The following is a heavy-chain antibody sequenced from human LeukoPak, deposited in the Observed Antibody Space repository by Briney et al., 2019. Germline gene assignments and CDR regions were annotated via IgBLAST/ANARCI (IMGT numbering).Heavy chain of an antibody. D-gene: IGHD6-13*01. Sequence: SQTLSLTCAISGDSVSSNSDAWTWIRQSPSRGLEWLGRTYYRSKWYNEYAPSVKGRITINPDTFKNQFSLQLNSVTAEDSAVYYCARSAAGTVDYWGQGTLVTVSS. CDR1: GDSVSSNSDA. V-gene: IGHV6-1*01. CDR3: ARSAAGTVDY. CDR2: TYYRSKWYN. J-gene: IGHJ4*02.